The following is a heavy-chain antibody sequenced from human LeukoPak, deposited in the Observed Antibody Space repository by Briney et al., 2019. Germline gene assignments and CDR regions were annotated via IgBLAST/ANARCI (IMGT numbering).Heavy chain of an antibody. D-gene: IGHD3-22*01. J-gene: IGHJ5*02. V-gene: IGHV4-39*07. CDR1: GGSISSSSYY. CDR2: IYYSGST. Sequence: PSETLSLTCTVSGGSISSSSYYWGWIRQPPGKGLEWIGSIYYSGSTYYNPSLKSRVTISVDTSKNQFSLKLSSVTAADTAVYYCAREFADSSGFPNWFDPWGQGTLVTVS. CDR3: AREFADSSGFPNWFDP.